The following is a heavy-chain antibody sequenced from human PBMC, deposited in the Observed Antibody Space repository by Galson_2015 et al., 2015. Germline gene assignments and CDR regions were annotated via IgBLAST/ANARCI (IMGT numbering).Heavy chain of an antibody. D-gene: IGHD6-19*01. Sequence: SLRLSCAAAGFTFSDYYMSWIRQAPGKGLEWVAVISYDGSNKYYADSVKGRFTISRDNSKNTLHLQMNSLRAEDTAVYYCAKDPTRFPVAGTLDYWGQGTLVTVPS. J-gene: IGHJ4*02. V-gene: IGHV3-30*18. CDR3: AKDPTRFPVAGTLDY. CDR2: ISYDGSNK. CDR1: GFTFSDYY.